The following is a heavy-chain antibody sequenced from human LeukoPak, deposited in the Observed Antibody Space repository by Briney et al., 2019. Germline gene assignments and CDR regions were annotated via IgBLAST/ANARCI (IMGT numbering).Heavy chain of an antibody. CDR1: GDTFTGYY. D-gene: IGHD1-26*01. CDR3: ARDKQWELLMYYFDY. J-gene: IGHJ4*02. Sequence: ASGKVSCKASGDTFTGYYMHWVRQAPGQGLEWMGRINPNSGGTNYAQKFQGRVTMTRDTSISTAYMELSRLRSDDTAVYYCARDKQWELLMYYFDYRGQGTLVTVSS. V-gene: IGHV1-2*06. CDR2: INPNSGGT.